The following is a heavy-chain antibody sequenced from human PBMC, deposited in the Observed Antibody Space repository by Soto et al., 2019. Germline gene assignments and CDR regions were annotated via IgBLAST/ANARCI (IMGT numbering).Heavy chain of an antibody. D-gene: IGHD3-3*01. CDR2: MNPNSGNT. V-gene: IGHV1-8*01. CDR1: GYTFTSYD. Sequence: QVQLVQSGAEVKKPGASVKVSCKASGYTFTSYDINWVRQATGQGLEWMGWMNPNSGNTGYAQKFQGRVTMTRNTSXXTXYXXLSSLTSDDTAVYYCARGGFWSGGTNFYYCYVMDVWGQGTTVTVSS. J-gene: IGHJ6*02. CDR3: ARGGFWSGGTNFYYCYVMDV.